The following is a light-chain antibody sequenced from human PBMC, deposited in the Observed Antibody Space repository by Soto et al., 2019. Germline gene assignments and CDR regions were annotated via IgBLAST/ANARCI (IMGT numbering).Light chain of an antibody. V-gene: IGLV1-47*01. CDR2: RNN. CDR3: ATWDDRLRRPV. J-gene: IGLJ3*02. CDR1: SSNVGDNL. Sequence: QSAVTQPPSLSGTPGQRVTISCSGSSSNVGDNLVYWYQQVPGTAPKLLIYRNNQRPSGVPDRFSGSKSGASASLAISGLRSEDEADYYCATWDDRLRRPVFGGGTKLTVL.